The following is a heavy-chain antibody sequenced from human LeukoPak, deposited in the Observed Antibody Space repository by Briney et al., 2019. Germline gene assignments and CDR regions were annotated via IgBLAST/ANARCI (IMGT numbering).Heavy chain of an antibody. J-gene: IGHJ4*02. V-gene: IGHV4-4*07. CDR2: IYTSGST. D-gene: IGHD6-19*01. Sequence: PSETLSLTCTVSGGSISNYYWTWIRQPAGEGLGWIGRIYTSGSTNYNPSLKSRVTMSVDTSKNQFSLKLTSVTAADTAVYFCARESGGWNYFDYWGQGTLVTVSS. CDR1: GGSISNYY. CDR3: ARESGGWNYFDY.